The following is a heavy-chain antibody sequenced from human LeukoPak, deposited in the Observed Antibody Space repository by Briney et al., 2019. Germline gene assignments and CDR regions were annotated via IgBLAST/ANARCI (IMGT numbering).Heavy chain of an antibody. CDR3: ARVGINPGDYYYSGMDV. J-gene: IGHJ6*02. Sequence: SETLSLTCTVSGGSISSSNWWSWVRQSPEKGLEWPAEIYHSGNFNRNPSLKSRVTISVDKSKNQFSLNLTSVTAADTAVYYCARVGINPGDYYYSGMDVWGQGTTVTVSS. V-gene: IGHV4-4*02. CDR1: GGSISSSNW. CDR2: IYHSGNF. D-gene: IGHD1-14*01.